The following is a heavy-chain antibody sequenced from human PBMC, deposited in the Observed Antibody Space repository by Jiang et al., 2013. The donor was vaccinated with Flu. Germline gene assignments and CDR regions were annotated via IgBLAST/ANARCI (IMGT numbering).Heavy chain of an antibody. CDR3: ARGGYYDNRNAFDI. J-gene: IGHJ3*02. CDR1: GGSISNLPT. CDR2: IYSSGST. V-gene: IGHV4-4*07. D-gene: IGHD3-22*01. Sequence: GPGLVKPSETLSLTCAVSGGSISNLPTGAGSGSPPGRDWSGLGRIYSSGSTNYNPSLKSRVTMSEDTSKNQFSLKLSSVTAADTAVYYCARGGYYDNRNAFDIWGQGTMVTVSS.